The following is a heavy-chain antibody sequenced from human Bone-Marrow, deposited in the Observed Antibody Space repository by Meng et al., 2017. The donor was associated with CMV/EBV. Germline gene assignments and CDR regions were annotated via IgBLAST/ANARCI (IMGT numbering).Heavy chain of an antibody. Sequence: ASVKVSCKASGYTFTGYYMHWVRQAPGQGLEWMGWINPNSGGTNYAQKFQGRVTMTRDTSISTAYMELSRLRSDDTAVYYCARDLMGAVVVPAANKKAYYYYGMDVWGQGPTVPVSS. CDR1: GYTFTGYY. J-gene: IGHJ6*02. CDR3: ARDLMGAVVVPAANKKAYYYYGMDV. CDR2: INPNSGGT. D-gene: IGHD2-2*01. V-gene: IGHV1-2*02.